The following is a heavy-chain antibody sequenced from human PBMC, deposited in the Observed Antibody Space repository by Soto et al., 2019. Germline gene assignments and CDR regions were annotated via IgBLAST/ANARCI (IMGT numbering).Heavy chain of an antibody. V-gene: IGHV1-69*13. D-gene: IGHD2-2*01. CDR1: GGTFSSYA. Sequence: SVKVSCKASGGTFSSYAISWVRQAPGQGLEWMGGIIPIFGTANYAQKFQGRVTITADESTSTAYMELSSLRSEDTAVYYCASRYQDCSSTSCYGVDYYYGMDVWGQGTTVTVSS. CDR3: ASRYQDCSSTSCYGVDYYYGMDV. J-gene: IGHJ6*02. CDR2: IIPIFGTA.